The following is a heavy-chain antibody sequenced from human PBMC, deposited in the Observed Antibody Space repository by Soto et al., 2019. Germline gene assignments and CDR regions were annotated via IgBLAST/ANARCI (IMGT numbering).Heavy chain of an antibody. D-gene: IGHD1-26*01. CDR2: ISSSSSTI. Sequence: EVQLVESGGGLVQPGGSLRLSCAASGFTFSSYSMNWVRQAPGKGLEWVSYISSSSSTIYYADSVKGRFTISRDNAKNSLYLQMNSLRDEDTAVYYCARDRGSYFRPICFDYWGQGTLVTVSS. CDR3: ARDRGSYFRPICFDY. CDR1: GFTFSSYS. V-gene: IGHV3-48*02. J-gene: IGHJ4*02.